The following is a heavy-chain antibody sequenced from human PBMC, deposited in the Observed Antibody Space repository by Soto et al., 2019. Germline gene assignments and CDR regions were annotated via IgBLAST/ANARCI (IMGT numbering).Heavy chain of an antibody. D-gene: IGHD6-13*01. Sequence: GASVKVSCKASGFTFTSSAVQWVRQARGQRLEWIGWIVVGSGNTNYAQKFQERVTITRDMSTSTAYMELSSLRSEDTAVYYCARVPSSSWYYYYYYGMDVWGQGTTVTVSS. V-gene: IGHV1-58*01. J-gene: IGHJ6*02. CDR1: GFTFTSSA. CDR2: IVVGSGNT. CDR3: ARVPSSSWYYYYYYGMDV.